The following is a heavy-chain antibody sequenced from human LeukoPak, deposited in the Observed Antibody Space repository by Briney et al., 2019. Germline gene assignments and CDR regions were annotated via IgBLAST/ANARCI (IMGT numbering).Heavy chain of an antibody. CDR1: GYTFTSYG. D-gene: IGHD6-6*01. J-gene: IGHJ5*02. CDR2: ISAYNGNT. Sequence: ASVKVSCKASGYTFTSYGISWVRHAPGQGLEWMGWISAYNGNTNYAQKLQGRVTMTTDTSTSTAYMELRSLRSDDTAVYYCARQYTSSSVYWFDPWGQGTLVTVSS. CDR3: ARQYTSSSVYWFDP. V-gene: IGHV1-18*01.